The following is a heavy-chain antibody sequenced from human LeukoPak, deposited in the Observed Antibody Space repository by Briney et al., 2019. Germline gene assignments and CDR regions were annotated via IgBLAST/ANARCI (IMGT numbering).Heavy chain of an antibody. Sequence: GGSLRLSCAASGCIFGDFAMDWVRQAPGKGLEWVSGIEGGGHSTHYADSVKGRFTISRDNSRNKLYLQMEGLRAEDTAIYYCAKVTYSSPYSFDNWGQGALVIVSS. D-gene: IGHD2-15*01. CDR1: GCIFGDFA. CDR3: AKVTYSSPYSFDN. V-gene: IGHV3-23*01. CDR2: IEGGGHST. J-gene: IGHJ4*02.